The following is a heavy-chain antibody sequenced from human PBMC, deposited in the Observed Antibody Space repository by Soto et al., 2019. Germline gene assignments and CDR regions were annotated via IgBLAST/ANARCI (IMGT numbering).Heavy chain of an antibody. CDR2: ISSSSSYI. V-gene: IGHV3-21*01. CDR3: ARGLTYCSGGSCYLDY. Sequence: GGSLRLSCAASGFTFSSYSMNWVRQAPGKGLEWVSSISSSSSYIYYADSVKGRFTISRDNAKNSLYLQMNSLRAEDTAVYYCARGLTYCSGGSCYLDYWGQGTLVTVSS. D-gene: IGHD2-15*01. J-gene: IGHJ4*02. CDR1: GFTFSSYS.